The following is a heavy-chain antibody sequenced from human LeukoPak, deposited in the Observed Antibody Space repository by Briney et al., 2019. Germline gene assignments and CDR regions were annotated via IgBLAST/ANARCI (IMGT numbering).Heavy chain of an antibody. J-gene: IGHJ5*02. CDR2: ISYDGSNK. Sequence: PGGSLRLSCAASGFTFSSYAMHWVRQAPGKGLEWEAVISYDGSNKYYADSVKGRFTISRDNSKNTLYLQMNSLRAEDTAVYYCARDVDGYYYDSSGSTFDPWGQGTLVTVSS. D-gene: IGHD3-22*01. CDR3: ARDVDGYYYDSSGSTFDP. V-gene: IGHV3-30-3*01. CDR1: GFTFSSYA.